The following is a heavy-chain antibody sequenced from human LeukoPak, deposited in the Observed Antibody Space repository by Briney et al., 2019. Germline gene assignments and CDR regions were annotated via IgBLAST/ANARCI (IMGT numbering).Heavy chain of an antibody. CDR3: AKDRSIAVAGFFDY. J-gene: IGHJ4*02. CDR1: GFTFSTYV. Sequence: GGSLRLSCAASGFTFSTYVVNWVRQAPGKGLEWVSTITGSGGSTYYADSVKGRFTISRDNAKNSLYLQMNSLRAEDTALYYCAKDRSIAVAGFFDYWGQGTLVTVSS. D-gene: IGHD6-19*01. V-gene: IGHV3-23*01. CDR2: ITGSGGST.